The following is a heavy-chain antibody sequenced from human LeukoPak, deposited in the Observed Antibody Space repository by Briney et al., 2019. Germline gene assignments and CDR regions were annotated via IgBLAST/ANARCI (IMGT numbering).Heavy chain of an antibody. D-gene: IGHD6-13*01. CDR1: GFNFARNA. CDR3: ARDRSSYYLDY. CDR2: ISSVGSPI. J-gene: IGHJ4*02. Sequence: GGSLRLSCAASGFNFARNAMSWVRQTPGKGLEWLSYISSVGSPIYYADSVKGRFTISRDIAKNSLFLQMNSLRPEDTAVYYCARDRSSYYLDYWGQGTLVTVSS. V-gene: IGHV3-48*01.